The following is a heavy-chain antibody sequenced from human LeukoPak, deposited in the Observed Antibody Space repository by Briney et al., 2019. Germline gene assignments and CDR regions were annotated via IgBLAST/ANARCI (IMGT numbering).Heavy chain of an antibody. CDR2: VKSRSAGETT. CDR1: GFSISNDW. V-gene: IGHV3-15*01. D-gene: IGHD3-10*01. CDR3: TLIQGWGSGSYYRDF. J-gene: IGHJ4*02. Sequence: GGSLRLTCAASGFSISNDWMSWVRQAPGKGLEWVARVKSRSAGETTDYAAPVKGRFTISRDDSKNTLYLQMNSLKTEDTAVYYCTLIQGWGSGSYYRDFWGQGTLVTVSS.